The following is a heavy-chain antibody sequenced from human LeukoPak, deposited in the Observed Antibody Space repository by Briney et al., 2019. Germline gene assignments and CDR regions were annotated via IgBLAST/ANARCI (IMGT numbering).Heavy chain of an antibody. CDR1: VYTFCYYS. V-gene: IGHV3-48*01. CDR3: AKGGSSSWDFFDY. Sequence: GGSLRLSCAASVYTFCYYSMNWVRQAPGKGLEWVSYISDSSDTMYYADSVKGRFTISRDNAKNSLYLQMNSLRAEDTAVYYCAKGGSSSWDFFDYWGQGTLVTVSS. J-gene: IGHJ4*02. CDR2: ISDSSDTM. D-gene: IGHD6-13*01.